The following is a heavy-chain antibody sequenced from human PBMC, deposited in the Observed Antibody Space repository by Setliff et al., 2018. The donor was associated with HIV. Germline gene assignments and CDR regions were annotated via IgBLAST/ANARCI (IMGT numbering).Heavy chain of an antibody. CDR3: ARVAWYYSFWSGLGDAFDI. Sequence: GASVKVSCKASGYTFTSYGISWVRQAPGQGLEWMGWIGAYSGNTNYAQKLQGRVTMTTDTSTSTAYMELRSLRSDDTAVYYCARVAWYYSFWSGLGDAFDIWGQGTMVTVS. J-gene: IGHJ3*02. CDR1: GYTFTSYG. D-gene: IGHD3-3*01. V-gene: IGHV1-18*01. CDR2: IGAYSGNT.